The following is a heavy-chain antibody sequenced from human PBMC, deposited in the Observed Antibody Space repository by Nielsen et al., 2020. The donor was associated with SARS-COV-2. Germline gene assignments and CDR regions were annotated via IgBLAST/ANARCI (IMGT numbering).Heavy chain of an antibody. CDR3: ARAGGFTMVPRGAFDI. CDR1: GGSISSGGYY. V-gene: IGHV4-31*11. D-gene: IGHD3-10*01. J-gene: IGHJ3*02. Sequence: SETLSLTCAVSGGSISSGGYYWSWIRQHPGKGLEWIGYIYYSGSTYYNPSLKSRVTISVDTSKNQFSLKLSSVTAADTAVYYCARAGGFTMVPRGAFDIWGQGTMVTVSS. CDR2: IYYSGST.